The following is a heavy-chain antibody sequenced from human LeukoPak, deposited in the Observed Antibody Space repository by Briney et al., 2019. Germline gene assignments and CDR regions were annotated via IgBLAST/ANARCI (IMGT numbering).Heavy chain of an antibody. Sequence: GGSLRLSCGGFGFTFSTYAMSWVRQAPGKGPEWVSAISSSGGDTFYADSVKGRFTFSRDNSKNTMYLEMNSLTPEDTAVYYCAHRDVHSSGYYDYWGHGTLVTVSS. D-gene: IGHD3-22*01. CDR3: AHRDVHSSGYYDY. J-gene: IGHJ4*01. CDR2: ISSSGGDT. CDR1: GFTFSTYA. V-gene: IGHV3-23*01.